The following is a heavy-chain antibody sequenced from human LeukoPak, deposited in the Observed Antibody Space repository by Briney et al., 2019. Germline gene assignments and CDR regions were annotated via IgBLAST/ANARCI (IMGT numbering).Heavy chain of an antibody. D-gene: IGHD6-13*01. V-gene: IGHV3-23*01. CDR3: ERGYSSNWNNLLDP. CDR2: ISGSGGST. Sequence: PGGSLKLSCAASGFTFSSYAMSWVRQAPGKGLEWVSAISGSGGSTYYADYVKGRFTISRDNSKNTLYLEMNSLRAEDTAVYYCERGYSSNWNNLLDPWGQETLVSVSS. CDR1: GFTFSSYA. J-gene: IGHJ5*02.